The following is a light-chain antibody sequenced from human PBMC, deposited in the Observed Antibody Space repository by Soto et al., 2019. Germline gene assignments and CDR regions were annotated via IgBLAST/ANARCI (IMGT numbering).Light chain of an antibody. J-gene: IGKJ3*01. V-gene: IGKV1-33*01. CDR3: QHYDNLPPFT. CDR1: QDIRTS. CDR2: GAS. Sequence: DIQMTQSPSSLSASVGARVSITCQASQDIRTSLSWFQQKPGRAPKLLIYGASYLETGVPSRFRGSGSRTDFTFTISSLQPEDISTYYCQHYDNLPPFTFGPGTKVDIK.